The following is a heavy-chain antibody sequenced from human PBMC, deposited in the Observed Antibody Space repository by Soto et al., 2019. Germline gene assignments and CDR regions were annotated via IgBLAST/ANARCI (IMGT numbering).Heavy chain of an antibody. CDR1: GGTFSSYA. J-gene: IGHJ6*02. V-gene: IGHV1-69*13. Sequence: ASVKVSCKASGGTFSSYAISWVRQAPGQGLEWMGGIIPIFGTANYAQKFQGRVTITADESTSTAYMELSSLRSEDTAVYYCARDDIVVVPAATVAPLYYYYGMDVWGQGTTVTVSS. CDR2: IIPIFGTA. D-gene: IGHD2-2*01. CDR3: ARDDIVVVPAATVAPLYYYYGMDV.